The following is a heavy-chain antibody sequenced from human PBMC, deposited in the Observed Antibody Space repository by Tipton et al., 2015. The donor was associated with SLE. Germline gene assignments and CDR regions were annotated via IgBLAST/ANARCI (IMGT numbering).Heavy chain of an antibody. J-gene: IGHJ6*02. D-gene: IGHD3-3*01. CDR1: GGSISSYY. CDR2: IYYSGST. Sequence: TLSLTCTGSGGSISSYYWSWIRQPPGKGLEWIGYIYYSGSTNYNPSLKSRVTISVDTSKNQFSLKLSSVTAADTAVYYCARACLIFGVVHPYCYGMDVWGQGP. CDR3: ARACLIFGVVHPYCYGMDV. V-gene: IGHV4-59*01.